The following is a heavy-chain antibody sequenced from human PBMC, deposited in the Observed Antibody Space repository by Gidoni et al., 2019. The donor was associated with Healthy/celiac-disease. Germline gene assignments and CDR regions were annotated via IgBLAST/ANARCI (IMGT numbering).Heavy chain of an antibody. Sequence: QVQLQESGTGLVKPSETLPLTCTVSAGPISRYYWRWNRPPAGKGQEWIGRIHTSGSTNYNPCIKSRVTMSEDTSKNQFSLKLSAVTAADTAVYYCARVDSSSWYSLDYWGQGTLVTVSS. D-gene: IGHD6-13*01. V-gene: IGHV4-4*07. CDR1: AGPISRYY. CDR3: ARVDSSSWYSLDY. J-gene: IGHJ4*02. CDR2: IHTSGST.